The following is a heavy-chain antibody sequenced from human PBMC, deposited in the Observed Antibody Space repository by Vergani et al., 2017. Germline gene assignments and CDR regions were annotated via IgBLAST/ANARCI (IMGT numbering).Heavy chain of an antibody. CDR3: ARPHGDILPPDPPRLDY. CDR1: GYSFNSYG. V-gene: IGHV1-46*02. CDR2: INPSGGST. J-gene: IGHJ4*02. Sequence: QVQLVQSGAEMKKPGASVNVSCKTSGYSFNSYGINWVRQAPGQGLEWMGIINPSGGSTTYAQQFQDRLTMTRDTSTSTVYMDLSNLRSEDTAVYYCARPHGDILPPDPPRLDYWGQGTLVTVSS.